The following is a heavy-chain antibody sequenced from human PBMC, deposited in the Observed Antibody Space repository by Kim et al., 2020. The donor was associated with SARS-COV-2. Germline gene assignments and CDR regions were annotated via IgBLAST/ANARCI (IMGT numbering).Heavy chain of an antibody. CDR2: IYYSGST. CDR1: GGSISSSSYY. J-gene: IGHJ5*02. D-gene: IGHD6-13*01. V-gene: IGHV4-39*01. Sequence: SETLSLTCTVSGGSISSSSYYWGWIRQPPGKGLEWIGSIYYSGSTYYNPSLKSRVTISVDTSKNQFSLKLSSVTAADTAVYYCARHVGPEASAWFRHVGPIAAAEHNWFDPWGQGTLVTVSS. CDR3: ARHVGPEASAWFRHVGPIAAAEHNWFDP.